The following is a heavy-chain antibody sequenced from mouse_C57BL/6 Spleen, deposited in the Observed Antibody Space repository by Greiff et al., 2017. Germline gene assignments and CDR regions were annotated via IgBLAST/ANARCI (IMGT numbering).Heavy chain of an antibody. Sequence: EVQVVESVPGLVKPSQSLSLTCSVTGYSITCGYYWNWIRQFPGNKLEWMGYISYDGSNNYNPSLKNRISITRDTSKNQFFLKLNSVTTEDTATYYCTRGDYYGDYWGQGTTLTVSS. CDR2: ISYDGSN. V-gene: IGHV3-6*01. D-gene: IGHD1-1*01. J-gene: IGHJ2*01. CDR1: GYSITCGYY. CDR3: TRGDYYGDY.